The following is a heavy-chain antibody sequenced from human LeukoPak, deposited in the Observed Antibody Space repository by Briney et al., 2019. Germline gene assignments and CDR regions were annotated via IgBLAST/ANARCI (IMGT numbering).Heavy chain of an antibody. D-gene: IGHD2-21*02. V-gene: IGHV3-74*01. Sequence: GGSLRLSCAVSGFTLSTYWMHWVRQAPGKGPVWVSRISSDGTRTSYVDSVRGRFTISRDNAKNTLFLQMNSLRVEDTAVYYCARSPNCGGDCSWGQGTLVTVSS. J-gene: IGHJ5*02. CDR3: ARSPNCGGDCS. CDR2: ISSDGTRT. CDR1: GFTLSTYW.